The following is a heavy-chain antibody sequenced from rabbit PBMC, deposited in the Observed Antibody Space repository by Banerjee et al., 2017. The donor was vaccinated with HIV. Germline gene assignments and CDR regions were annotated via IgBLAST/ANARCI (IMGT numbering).Heavy chain of an antibody. D-gene: IGHD4-2*01. V-gene: IGHV1S40*01. CDR3: ARMPFAGVTYPAAYYGMDL. Sequence: QSLEESGGGLVQPEGSLTLTCTASGFSFSSTYYMCWVRQAPGKGLEWIACIYAGGSTYYATWAKGRFTISRTSSTTVTLQMTSLTAADTATYFCARMPFAGVTYPAAYYGMDLWGPGTLVTVS. CDR1: GFSFSSTYY. CDR2: IYAGGST. J-gene: IGHJ6*01.